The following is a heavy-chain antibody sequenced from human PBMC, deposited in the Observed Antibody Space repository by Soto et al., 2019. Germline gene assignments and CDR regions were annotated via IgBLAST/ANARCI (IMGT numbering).Heavy chain of an antibody. CDR1: GGSISSYY. V-gene: IGHV4-59*08. CDR2: IYYSGST. J-gene: IGHJ5*02. CDR3: ARLGALYQSLAP. Sequence: SETLSLTCTVSGGSISSYYWSWIRQPPGKGLEWIGYIYYSGSTNYNPSLKSRVTISVDTSKNQFSLKLSSVTAADTAVYYCARLGALYQSLAPWGPGTLVTVSS. D-gene: IGHD2-2*01.